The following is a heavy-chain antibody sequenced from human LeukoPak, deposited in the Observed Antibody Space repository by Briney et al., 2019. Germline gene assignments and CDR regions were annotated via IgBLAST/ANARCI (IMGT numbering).Heavy chain of an antibody. CDR2: IYSGGST. J-gene: IGHJ4*02. CDR1: GFTFSSYA. CDR3: AREPQD. Sequence: GGSLRLSCAASGFTFSSYAMSWVRQAPGKGLEWVSIIYSGGSTYYADSVKGRFTISRDNSKNTLYLQMNSLRAEDTAMYYCAREPQDWGQGTLVTVSS. V-gene: IGHV3-53*01.